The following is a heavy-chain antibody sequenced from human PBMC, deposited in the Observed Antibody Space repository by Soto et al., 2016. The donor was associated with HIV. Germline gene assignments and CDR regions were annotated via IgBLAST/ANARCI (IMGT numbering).Heavy chain of an antibody. J-gene: IGHJ4*02. Sequence: QVQLVQSGAEVKKPGASVKVSCKTSGYTFTGYYMHWVRQAPGQGLEWMGWINPNSGDTDYVQNFQGRVTMTRDTSISTAYMELSSLRSEDTAVYYCARVAAGYYFDYWGQGTLVTVSS. CDR1: GYTFTGYY. CDR3: ARVAAGYYFDY. V-gene: IGHV1-2*02. D-gene: IGHD6-13*01. CDR2: INPNSGDT.